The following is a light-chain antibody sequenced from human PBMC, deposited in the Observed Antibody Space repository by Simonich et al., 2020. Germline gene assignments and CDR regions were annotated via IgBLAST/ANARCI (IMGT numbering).Light chain of an antibody. Sequence: QSALTQPASVSGSPGQSITISCTGTSSDVGSYNLVSWYQKHPGKAPKLMIYDVSKRPSGVSKRFSGAKSGNTASLTISGLQAEDEADYYCSSYTSSSTWVFGGGTKLTVL. CDR2: DVS. V-gene: IGLV2-14*02. J-gene: IGLJ3*02. CDR1: SSDVGSYNL. CDR3: SSYTSSSTWV.